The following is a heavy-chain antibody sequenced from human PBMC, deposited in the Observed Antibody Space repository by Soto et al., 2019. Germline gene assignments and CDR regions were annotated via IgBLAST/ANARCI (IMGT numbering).Heavy chain of an antibody. CDR1: GYRFTSYW. CDR2: IYPGDSDA. V-gene: IGHV5-51*01. D-gene: IGHD4-4*01. J-gene: IGHJ5*02. Sequence: GEPLKISCNGSGYRFTSYWIPWVGQMTRKGLEWMGIIYPGDSDARYSPSFQGQVTISVDKSISTAYLQWSSLKASDTAIYYCARQLGHDYINNWFDPWGQGTLVTV. CDR3: ARQLGHDYINNWFDP.